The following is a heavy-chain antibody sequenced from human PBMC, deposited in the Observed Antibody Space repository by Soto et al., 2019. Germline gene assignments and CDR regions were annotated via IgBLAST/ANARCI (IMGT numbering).Heavy chain of an antibody. CDR2: IRSKAYGGTT. CDR1: GFTFGDYA. V-gene: IGHV3-49*03. CDR3: TRVKVAVTYFGRIPQNGGAFDI. Sequence: GGSLRLSCTASGFTFGDYAMSWFRQAPGKGLEWVGFIRSKAYGGTTEYAASVKGRFTISRDDSKSIAYLQMNSLKTEDTAVYYCTRVKVAVTYFGRIPQNGGAFDIWGQGTMVTVSS. D-gene: IGHD2-15*01. J-gene: IGHJ3*02.